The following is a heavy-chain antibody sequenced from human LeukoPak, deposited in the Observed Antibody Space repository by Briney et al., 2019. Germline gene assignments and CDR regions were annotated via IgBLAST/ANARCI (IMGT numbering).Heavy chain of an antibody. CDR1: GFTFSSYG. CDR2: IRYDGSNK. V-gene: IGHV3-30*02. J-gene: IGHJ5*02. D-gene: IGHD2-15*01. CDR3: AKVVVVVAAPPYNWFDP. Sequence: GSLRLSCAASGFTFSSYGMHWVRQAPGKGLEWVAFIRYDGSNKYYADSVKGRFTISRDNSKNTLYLRMNSLRAEDTAVYYCAKVVVVVAAPPYNWFDPWGQGTLVTVSS.